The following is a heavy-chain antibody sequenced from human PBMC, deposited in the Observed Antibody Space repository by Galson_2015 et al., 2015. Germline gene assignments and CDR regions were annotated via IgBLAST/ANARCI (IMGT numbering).Heavy chain of an antibody. V-gene: IGHV3-30-3*01. CDR1: GFTFSSYA. J-gene: IGHJ6*03. D-gene: IGHD5-24*01. Sequence: SLRLSCAASGFTFSSYAMHWVRQAPGKGLEWVAVISYDGSNKYYADSVKGRFTISRDNSKNTLYLQMNSLRAEDTAVYYCARDPTSYGYNHYYYYYMDVWGKGTTVTVSS. CDR3: ARDPTSYGYNHYYYYYMDV. CDR2: ISYDGSNK.